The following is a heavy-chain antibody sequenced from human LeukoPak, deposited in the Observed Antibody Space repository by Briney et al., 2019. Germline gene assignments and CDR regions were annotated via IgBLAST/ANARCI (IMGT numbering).Heavy chain of an antibody. Sequence: ASVKVSCKASGYTFTSYGISWVRQAPGQGLEWMGWISAYNGNTNYAQKLQGRVTMTTDTSTSTAYMELRSLRSDDTAVYYCARDLYYGSGSYSCSDYWGQGTLVTVSS. CDR2: ISAYNGNT. CDR3: ARDLYYGSGSYSCSDY. CDR1: GYTFTSYG. J-gene: IGHJ4*02. V-gene: IGHV1-18*01. D-gene: IGHD3-10*01.